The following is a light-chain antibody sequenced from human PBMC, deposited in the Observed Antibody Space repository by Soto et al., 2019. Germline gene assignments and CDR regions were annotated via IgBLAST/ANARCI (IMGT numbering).Light chain of an antibody. CDR1: SSDVGGYNY. CDR2: DVS. J-gene: IGLJ2*01. CDR3: SSYTGSSTPLV. V-gene: IGLV2-14*01. Sequence: QSALTQPASVSGSPGQSITISCTGTSSDVGGYNYVSWYQQHPGKAPKLMIYDVSNRPSGVSNRFSGSKSGNTASLTISGLQADDEDDYYCSSYTGSSTPLVFGGGTQLTVL.